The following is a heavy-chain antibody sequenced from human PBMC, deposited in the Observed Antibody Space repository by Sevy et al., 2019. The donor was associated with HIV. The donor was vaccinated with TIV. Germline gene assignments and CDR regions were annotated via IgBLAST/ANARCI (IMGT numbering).Heavy chain of an antibody. V-gene: IGHV1-69*13. J-gene: IGHJ4*02. D-gene: IGHD6-19*01. CDR1: GGTFSSYC. CDR2: IIPILGTV. CDR3: ARGGGNGWYYFDY. Sequence: ASVKVSCKASGGTFSSYCISWVRQAPGQGLEWMGGIIPILGTVIYAQKFQGRVTITADESTKTAYMELSSLRSEDTAVYYCARGGGNGWYYFDYWGQETLVTVSS.